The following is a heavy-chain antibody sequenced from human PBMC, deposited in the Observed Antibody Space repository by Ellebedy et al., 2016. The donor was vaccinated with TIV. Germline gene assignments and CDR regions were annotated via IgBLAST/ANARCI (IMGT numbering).Heavy chain of an antibody. CDR1: GCTFSSYA. J-gene: IGHJ4*02. Sequence: GESLKISCAASGCTFSSYAMHWVRQAPGKGLEYVSAISSNGGSTYYANSVKGRFTISRDNSKNTLYLQMGSLRAEDMAVYYCAREGSPQLRYYFDYWGQGTLVTVSS. CDR3: AREGSPQLRYYFDY. V-gene: IGHV3-64*01. D-gene: IGHD3-10*01. CDR2: ISSNGGST.